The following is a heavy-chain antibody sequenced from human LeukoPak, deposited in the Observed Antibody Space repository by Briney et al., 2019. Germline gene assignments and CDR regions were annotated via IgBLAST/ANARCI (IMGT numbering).Heavy chain of an antibody. D-gene: IGHD2-8*01. J-gene: IGHJ4*02. CDR3: ARVDNNGYSDY. Sequence: SETLSLTCTVSGGSISGQYWSWIRQPPGKGLEWIGYIHCSGTTRYNPSLKSRVTISVDTSKNQFSLKLSSVTAADTAVYYCARVDNNGYSDYWGQETLVTISS. V-gene: IGHV4-59*11. CDR1: GGSISGQY. CDR2: IHCSGTT.